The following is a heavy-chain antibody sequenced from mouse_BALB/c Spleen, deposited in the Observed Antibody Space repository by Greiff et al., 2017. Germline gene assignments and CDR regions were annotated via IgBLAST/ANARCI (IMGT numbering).Heavy chain of an antibody. Sequence: VQLQQSGAELVKPGASVKLSCKASGYTFTSYWMHWVKQRPGQGLEWIGEINPSNGRTNYNEKFKSKATLTVDKSSSTAYMQLSSLTSEDSAVYYCARGYGNYWYFDVWGAGTTVTVSS. CDR3: ARGYGNYWYFDV. CDR1: GYTFTSYW. D-gene: IGHD2-10*02. V-gene: IGHV1S81*02. CDR2: INPSNGRT. J-gene: IGHJ1*01.